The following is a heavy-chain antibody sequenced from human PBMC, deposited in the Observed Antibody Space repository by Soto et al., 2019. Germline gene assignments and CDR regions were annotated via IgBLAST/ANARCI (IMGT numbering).Heavy chain of an antibody. D-gene: IGHD3-10*01. V-gene: IGHV4-61*01. CDR3: ARDLGPSKGTYYDY. Sequence: SETLSLTCSVSGASISSNNYYWSWIRQPPGKGLEWIGYIYYTGSTNFNPPLKSRVTISLDTSKNQFSLKLSSVTAADTAVYYCARDLGPSKGTYYDYWGQGTLVTVSS. CDR1: GASISSNNYY. CDR2: IYYTGST. J-gene: IGHJ4*02.